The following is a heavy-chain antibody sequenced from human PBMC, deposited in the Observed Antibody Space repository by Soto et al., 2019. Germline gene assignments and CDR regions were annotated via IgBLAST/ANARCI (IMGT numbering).Heavy chain of an antibody. D-gene: IGHD1-26*01. J-gene: IGHJ6*02. CDR2: IRSKADNYAT. V-gene: IGHV3-73*02. CDR1: GFTFSVSA. Sequence: EVQLVESGGGLVQPGGSLKLSCAVSGFTFSVSAIHWVRQASGKGLEWVGRIRSKADNYATAYGASVKGRFSISRDDSKNTAYLQMSSLNTEDTAVYYWARLAEWEYYDGMDVWGQGTTVTVSS. CDR3: ARLAEWEYYDGMDV.